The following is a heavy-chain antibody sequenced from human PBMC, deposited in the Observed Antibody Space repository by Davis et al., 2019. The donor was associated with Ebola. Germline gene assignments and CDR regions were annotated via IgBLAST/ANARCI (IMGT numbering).Heavy chain of an antibody. CDR3: ANERTSRVVGATSADY. CDR1: GFTFSSYA. CDR2: ISGSGGST. J-gene: IGHJ4*02. V-gene: IGHV3-23*01. Sequence: GESLKISCAASGFTFSSYAMSWVRQAPGKGLEWVSAISGSGGSTYYADSVKGRFTISRDNSKNTLYLQMNSLRAEDTAVYYCANERTSRVVGATSADYWGQGTLVTVSS. D-gene: IGHD1-26*01.